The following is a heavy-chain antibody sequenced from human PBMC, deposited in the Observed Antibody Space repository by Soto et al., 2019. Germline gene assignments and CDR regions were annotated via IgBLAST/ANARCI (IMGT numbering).Heavy chain of an antibody. CDR2: ISGHNGQT. D-gene: IGHD5-18*01. Sequence: QVQLVXXGXXXXXXGASVKVSCKASAYTFNTYGISWVRRAPGQGLEWMGWISGHNGQTNYAQKFRGRVTITTDTSTSTAYMELRSLRSDDTAIYYGARDGRKQLWVEGRNAMDVWGQGTTVTVSS. CDR1: AYTFNTYG. CDR3: ARDGRKQLWVEGRNAMDV. V-gene: IGHV1-18*01. J-gene: IGHJ6*02.